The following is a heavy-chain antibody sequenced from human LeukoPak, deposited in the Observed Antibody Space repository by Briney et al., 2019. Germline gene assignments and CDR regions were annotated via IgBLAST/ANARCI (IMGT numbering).Heavy chain of an antibody. V-gene: IGHV4-38-2*01. D-gene: IGHD3-16*01. J-gene: IGHJ3*02. CDR3: ARFDFVWESNEGTNGMDVFDI. CDR1: DHFISIGFY. Sequence: SESLSLTCAVSDHFISIGFYWGWIRQPPGKGLEWIGSIVLWQSTYYNPSLKSRVTISVDTSKTRFSLNLSSVTAADTAVYYCARFDFVWESNEGTNGMDVFDIWGQGTMVSVSS. CDR2: IVLWQST.